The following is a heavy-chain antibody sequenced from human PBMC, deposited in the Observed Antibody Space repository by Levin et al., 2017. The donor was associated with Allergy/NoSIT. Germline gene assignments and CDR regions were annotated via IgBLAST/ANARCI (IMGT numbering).Heavy chain of an antibody. V-gene: IGHV3-53*01. Sequence: PWASVKVSCAASGFTVSSNYMSWVRQAPGKGLEWVSVIYSGGSTKYADSVKGRFTISRDNSKNTLYLQMNSLRAEDTAVYYCAKGLPLDYWGQGTLVTVSS. J-gene: IGHJ4*02. CDR3: AKGLPLDY. CDR1: GFTVSSNY. CDR2: IYSGGST.